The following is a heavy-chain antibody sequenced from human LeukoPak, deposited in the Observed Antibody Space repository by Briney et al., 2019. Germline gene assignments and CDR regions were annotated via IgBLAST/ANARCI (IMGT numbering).Heavy chain of an antibody. Sequence: SETLSLTCAVYGGSFSGYYWSWIRQPPGKGLEWIGEINHSGSTNYNPSLKSRVTISVDTSKNQFSLKLSSVTAADTAVYYCARLPGGYYFDYYGMDVWGQGTTVTVSS. V-gene: IGHV4-34*01. CDR2: INHSGST. CDR3: ARLPGGYYFDYYGMDV. CDR1: GGSFSGYY. D-gene: IGHD2-8*02. J-gene: IGHJ6*02.